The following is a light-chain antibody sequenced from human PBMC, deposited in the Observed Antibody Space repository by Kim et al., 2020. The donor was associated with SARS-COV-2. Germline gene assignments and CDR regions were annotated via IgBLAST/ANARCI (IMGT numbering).Light chain of an antibody. V-gene: IGLV2-8*01. J-gene: IGLJ1*01. CDR1: SSDIGAYEN. CDR2: QVS. CDR3: CSYARTSYV. Sequence: PGHSVTISCTRSSSDIGAYENVSWYQQHPGKAPKLMMSQVSKRSSGVPDRFSGSKSGNTASLTVSGLQAEDEADYYCCSYARTSYVFGTGTKVTVL.